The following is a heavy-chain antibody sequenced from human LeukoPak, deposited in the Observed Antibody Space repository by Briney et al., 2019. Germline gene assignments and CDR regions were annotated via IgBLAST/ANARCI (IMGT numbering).Heavy chain of an antibody. V-gene: IGHV1-69*13. D-gene: IGHD4-23*01. J-gene: IGHJ4*02. CDR1: GGTFSSYA. CDR3: ARDGGYGGNSDPFDY. CDR2: IIPIFGTA. Sequence: GASVKVSCKASGGTFSSYAISWVRQAPGQGLEWMGGIIPIFGTANYAQKFQGRVTITADESTSTAYMELSSLRSEDTAVYYCARDGGYGGNSDPFDYWGQGTLVTVSS.